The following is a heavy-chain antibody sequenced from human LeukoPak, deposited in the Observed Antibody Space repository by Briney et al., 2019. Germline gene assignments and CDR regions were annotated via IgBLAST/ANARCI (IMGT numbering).Heavy chain of an antibody. Sequence: SVKVSCKASGGTFSSYAISWVRQAPGQGLEWMGGIIPIFGTANYAQKFQGRVTITADESTSTAYMELSSLRSEDTAVYYCARGAHARFLEWLFDYGGQGPLVTVSS. V-gene: IGHV1-69*13. CDR2: IIPIFGTA. CDR1: GGTFSSYA. D-gene: IGHD3-3*01. J-gene: IGHJ4*02. CDR3: ARGAHARFLEWLFDY.